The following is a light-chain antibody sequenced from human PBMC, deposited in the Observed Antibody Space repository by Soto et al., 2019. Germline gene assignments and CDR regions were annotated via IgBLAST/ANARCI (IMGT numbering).Light chain of an antibody. CDR3: QQYGISPPCT. V-gene: IGKV3-20*01. CDR1: QSVSSSY. CDR2: GAS. Sequence: EIVLTQSPGTLSLSPGERATLSCRASQSVSSSYLACYQQKPGQAPRLLIYGASSRATGIPDRFSGSGSGTDFTLIISRLEPDDFAVYYCQQYGISPPCTFGQGTKLEIK. J-gene: IGKJ2*02.